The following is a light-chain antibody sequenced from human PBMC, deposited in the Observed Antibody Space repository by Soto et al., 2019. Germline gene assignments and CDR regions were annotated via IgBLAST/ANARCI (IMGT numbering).Light chain of an antibody. CDR2: EVS. CDR3: CSSTGISTLL. J-gene: IGLJ1*01. Sequence: QSVLTQPASVSGCPGQSITIACTGATSDIGTYSYVSWYQQHAGKAPKLIIYEVSHRPSGVSNRFSGSKSGSTASLTISGLQAEDEAHYCCSSTGISTLLFATGTKVTVL. V-gene: IGLV2-14*01. CDR1: TSDIGTYSY.